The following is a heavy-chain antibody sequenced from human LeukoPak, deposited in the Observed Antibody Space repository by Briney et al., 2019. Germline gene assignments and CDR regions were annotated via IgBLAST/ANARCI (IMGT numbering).Heavy chain of an antibody. D-gene: IGHD2-15*01. V-gene: IGHV4-34*01. Sequence: SETLSLTCAVYGGSFSGYYWSWIRQPPGKGLEWIGEINHSGSTNYNPSLKSRVTISVDTSKNQFSLKLSSVTAADTAVYYCARLSCSGGRDPTPYWGQGTLVTVSS. J-gene: IGHJ4*02. CDR3: ARLSCSGGRDPTPY. CDR2: INHSGST. CDR1: GGSFSGYY.